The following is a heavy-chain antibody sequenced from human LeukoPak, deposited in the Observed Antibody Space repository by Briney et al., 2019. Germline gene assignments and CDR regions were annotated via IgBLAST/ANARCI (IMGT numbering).Heavy chain of an antibody. V-gene: IGHV1-18*01. CDR3: ARVYWNGGRAFDY. J-gene: IGHJ4*02. D-gene: IGHD1-1*01. Sequence: ASVKLSCKASGYTLTNDGITWVRQAPGQGLEWMGWIAADNRKTYYAQNLQDRVTMTTDSSTNTAYMDLRSLRSDDTAVYYCARVYWNGGRAFDYWGQGTLVTVSS. CDR2: IAADNRKT. CDR1: GYTLTNDG.